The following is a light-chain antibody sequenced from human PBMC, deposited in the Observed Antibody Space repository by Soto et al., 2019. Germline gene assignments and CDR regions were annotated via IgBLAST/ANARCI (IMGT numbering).Light chain of an antibody. CDR2: DAS. CDR3: QHYNSYLYT. J-gene: IGKJ2*01. CDR1: QSISSW. Sequence: DIQMTQSPSTLSASVGDRVTITCRASQSISSWLAWYQQKPGKAPKLLIYDASSWESGVPSRFSGSGSGTEFTLTISRLKPDDFATYYCQHYNSYLYTFGQGTKLE. V-gene: IGKV1-5*01.